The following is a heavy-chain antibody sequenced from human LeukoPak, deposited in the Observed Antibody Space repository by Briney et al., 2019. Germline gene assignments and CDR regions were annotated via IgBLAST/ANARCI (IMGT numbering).Heavy chain of an antibody. D-gene: IGHD5-24*01. V-gene: IGHV4-59*01. CDR2: IYYSGST. Sequence: SETLSLTCTVSGGSISSYYWSWIRQPPGKGLGWIGYIYYSGSTNYNPSLKSRVTISVDTSKNQFSLKLSSVTAADTAVYYCARARDGYIFDYWGQGTLVTVSS. J-gene: IGHJ4*02. CDR3: ARARDGYIFDY. CDR1: GGSISSYY.